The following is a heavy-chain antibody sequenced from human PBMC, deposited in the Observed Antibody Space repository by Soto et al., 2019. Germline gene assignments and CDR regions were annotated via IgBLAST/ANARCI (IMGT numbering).Heavy chain of an antibody. Sequence: QVQLVQSGAEVKKPGSSVKVSCKASGGTFSSYAISWVRQAPGQGLEWMGGIIPIFGTANYAQKFQGRVTITADESTSTAYMELSRLRSEDTAVYYCARARPRLDNYDSSGYFYYWGQGTLVTVSS. J-gene: IGHJ4*02. V-gene: IGHV1-69*01. CDR2: IIPIFGTA. CDR1: GGTFSSYA. D-gene: IGHD3-22*01. CDR3: ARARPRLDNYDSSGYFYY.